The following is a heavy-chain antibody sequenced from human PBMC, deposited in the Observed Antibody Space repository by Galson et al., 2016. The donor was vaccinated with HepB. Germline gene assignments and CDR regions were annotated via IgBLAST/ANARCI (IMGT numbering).Heavy chain of an antibody. V-gene: IGHV1-69*13. D-gene: IGHD5-24*01. Sequence: SVKVSCKAAGGTFSNYAISWVRQAPGQGLEWMGGIIPLYGTTNYAQKFQGRVTITADESTSTAYMELSSLRSEDTAVYYCARVRDGYNKYYHYGLDVWGQGTTVTVSS. CDR1: GGTFSNYA. J-gene: IGHJ6*02. CDR3: ARVRDGYNKYYHYGLDV. CDR2: IIPLYGTT.